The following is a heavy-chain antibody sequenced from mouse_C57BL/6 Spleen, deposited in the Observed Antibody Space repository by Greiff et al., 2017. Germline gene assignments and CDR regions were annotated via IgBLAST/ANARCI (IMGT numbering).Heavy chain of an antibody. D-gene: IGHD4-1*02. CDR3: ALPTGTSYYYAMDY. CDR2: IDPSDSYT. CDR1: GYTFTSYW. J-gene: IGHJ4*01. V-gene: IGHV1-69*01. Sequence: QFQLQQPGAELVMPGASVKLSCKASGYTFTSYWMPWVKQRPGQGLEWIGEIDPSDSYTNYNQKLKGKSTLTVDKSSRTAYMQLSILTSEDSAVYYCALPTGTSYYYAMDYWGQGTSVTVSS.